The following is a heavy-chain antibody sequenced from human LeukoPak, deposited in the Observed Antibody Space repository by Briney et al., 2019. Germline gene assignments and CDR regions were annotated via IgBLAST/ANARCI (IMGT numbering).Heavy chain of an antibody. J-gene: IGHJ3*02. CDR1: GGSISSGSYC. CDR3: ARVAAGPSSDAFDI. Sequence: SETLSPTCTVSGGSISSGSYCWSWIRQPAGKGLEWIGRIYTSGSTNYNPSLKSRVTISVDTSKNQFSLKLSSVTAADTAVYYCARVAAGPSSDAFDIWGQGTMVTVSS. CDR2: IYTSGST. D-gene: IGHD6-6*01. V-gene: IGHV4-61*02.